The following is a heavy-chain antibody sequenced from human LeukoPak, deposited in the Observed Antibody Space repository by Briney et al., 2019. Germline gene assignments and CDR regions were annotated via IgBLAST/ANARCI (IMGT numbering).Heavy chain of an antibody. V-gene: IGHV3-15*01. Sequence: GGSLRLSCAASGLSVSDAWMSWVRQAPGKGLEWVGRIKSKTAGGTTDYVASVKGRFTISRDDSKNTLYLQMNSLKTEDTAMYYCTGPPDWGQGTLVTVSS. CDR2: IKSKTAGGTT. CDR1: GLSVSDAW. CDR3: TGPPD. J-gene: IGHJ4*02.